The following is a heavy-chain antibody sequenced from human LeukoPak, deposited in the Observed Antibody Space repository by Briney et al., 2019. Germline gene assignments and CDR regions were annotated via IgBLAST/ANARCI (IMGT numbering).Heavy chain of an antibody. D-gene: IGHD3-16*01. CDR2: MSNSGST. Sequence: SETLSLTCNVSGGSISSYYWSWIRQPPGKGLEWIGYMSNSGSTNYNPYLKSRVTISLDTSKNQFSLKLSSVTAADTAVYYCARQGSGGRAFDIWGQGTXVTVSS. CDR1: GGSISSYY. CDR3: ARQGSGGRAFDI. J-gene: IGHJ3*02. V-gene: IGHV4-59*08.